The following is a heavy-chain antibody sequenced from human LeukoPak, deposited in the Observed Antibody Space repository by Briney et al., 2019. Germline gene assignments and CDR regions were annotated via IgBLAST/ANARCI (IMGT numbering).Heavy chain of an antibody. Sequence: SETLSLTCTVSGVSIRSTSDYWGWIRQPPGKGLEWIGSIYFSGNTYYNPSLKTRVTISIDTSKNQFSLKLTSVTAADTAVYYCARRASGWYAFDYWGQGTLVTVSS. CDR3: ARRASGWYAFDY. CDR1: GVSIRSTSDY. V-gene: IGHV4-39*01. CDR2: IYFSGNT. J-gene: IGHJ4*02. D-gene: IGHD6-19*01.